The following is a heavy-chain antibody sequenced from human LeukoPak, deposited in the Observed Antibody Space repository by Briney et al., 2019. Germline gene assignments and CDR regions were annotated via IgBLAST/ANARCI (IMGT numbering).Heavy chain of an antibody. J-gene: IGHJ4*02. Sequence: GGSLRLSCAASGFTFSSYAMSWVRQAPGKGLEWVSAISGSGGSTYYADSVKGRFTISSDNSKNTLYLQMNSLRAEDTAVYYCAKESGITMIVVVRYFDYWGQGTLVTVSP. CDR3: AKESGITMIVVVRYFDY. CDR2: ISGSGGST. D-gene: IGHD3-22*01. CDR1: GFTFSSYA. V-gene: IGHV3-23*01.